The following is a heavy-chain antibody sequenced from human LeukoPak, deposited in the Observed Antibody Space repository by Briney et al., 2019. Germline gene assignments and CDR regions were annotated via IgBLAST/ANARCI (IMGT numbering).Heavy chain of an antibody. J-gene: IGHJ4*02. CDR3: ARVQGGATTY. Sequence: SATLSLTCTSSGGSISSYYQSWLRQPPRKVLEWIGYIYYSGSTNYNPSLKSRVTISVDTSKNQFSLKLSSVTAADTAVYYCARVQGGATTYWGQGTLVTVSS. V-gene: IGHV4-59*01. CDR1: GGSISSYY. CDR2: IYYSGST. D-gene: IGHD1-26*01.